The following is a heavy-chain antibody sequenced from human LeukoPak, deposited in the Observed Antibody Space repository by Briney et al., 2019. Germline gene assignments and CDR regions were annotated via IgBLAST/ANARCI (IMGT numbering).Heavy chain of an antibody. CDR2: INPIGGSP. CDR1: GDTFSSYY. J-gene: IGHJ6*03. V-gene: IGHV1-46*01. Sequence: ASVKVSCEASGDTFSSYYMHWVRQAPGQGLEWMGIINPIGGSPSYAQKFQGSVTMTRDTSTSTVYMELSRLRSEDTAVYYCATQIGGSYVYYYFMDVWGKGTTVTISS. CDR3: ATQIGGSYVYYYFMDV. D-gene: IGHD1-26*01.